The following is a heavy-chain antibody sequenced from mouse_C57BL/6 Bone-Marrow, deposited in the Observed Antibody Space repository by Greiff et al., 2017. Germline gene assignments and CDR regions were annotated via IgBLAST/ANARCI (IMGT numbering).Heavy chain of an antibody. V-gene: IGHV14-4*01. Sequence: VQLQQSGAELVRPGASVKLSCTASGFNIKDDYMHWVKQRPEQGLEWIGWIDPENGDTEYASKFQGQATITADTSSNTAYLQLSSLTSEDSAVYYCARGITTESWFAYWGQGTLVTVSA. J-gene: IGHJ3*01. CDR2: IDPENGDT. D-gene: IGHD2-4*01. CDR3: ARGITTESWFAY. CDR1: GFNIKDDY.